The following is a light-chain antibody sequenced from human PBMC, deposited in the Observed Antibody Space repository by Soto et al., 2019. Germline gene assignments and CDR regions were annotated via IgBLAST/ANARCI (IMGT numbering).Light chain of an antibody. J-gene: IGKJ1*01. CDR3: QQYGSLPRT. V-gene: IGKV3-20*01. Sequence: EIVMTQSPATLSVSPGEIATLSFRAIQSVSSSLAWYQQKPGQAPRLLIYDASNRATGIPVRFSGSGSGTDFTLTIGRLEPEDFAVYYCQQYGSLPRTFGQGTKVDI. CDR2: DAS. CDR1: QSVSSS.